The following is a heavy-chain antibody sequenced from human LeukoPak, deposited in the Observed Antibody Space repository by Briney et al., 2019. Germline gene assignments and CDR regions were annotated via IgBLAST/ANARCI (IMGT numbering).Heavy chain of an antibody. Sequence: PGGSLGLSCAASGFTLSSYSMNWVRQSPGKGLEWVSYISSSDNTIYYADSVKGRFTISRDNAKNSLYLQMNSLRAEDTAVYYCARDINWVGGYWGQGTLVTVSS. J-gene: IGHJ4*02. V-gene: IGHV3-48*04. CDR3: ARDINWVGGY. D-gene: IGHD7-27*01. CDR2: ISSSDNTI. CDR1: GFTLSSYS.